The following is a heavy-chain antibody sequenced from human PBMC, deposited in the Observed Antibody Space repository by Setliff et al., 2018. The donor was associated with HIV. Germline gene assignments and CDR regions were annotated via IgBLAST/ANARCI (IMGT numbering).Heavy chain of an antibody. CDR1: GGSISSTNYY. Sequence: SETLSLTCTVSGGSISSTNYYWSWIRQPPGKGLEWIGYIYYSGSAAYYNPSLQSRSTISLDTSKNQFSLRLTSVTAADTAIYYCAREVDMVTTSDAFDIWGQGTMVTVSS. J-gene: IGHJ3*02. CDR3: AREVDMVTTSDAFDI. D-gene: IGHD2-21*02. CDR2: IYYSGSAA. V-gene: IGHV4-30-4*08.